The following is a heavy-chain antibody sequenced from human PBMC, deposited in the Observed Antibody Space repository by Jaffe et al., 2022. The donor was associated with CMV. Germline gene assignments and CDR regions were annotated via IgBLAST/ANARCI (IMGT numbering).Heavy chain of an antibody. V-gene: IGHV3-49*04. J-gene: IGHJ3*02. Sequence: EVQLVESGGGLVQPGQSLRLSCTMSGFTFGDFAVTWVRQAPGKGLEWVGFIRSKTFGGTTDYAASVKGRFTISRDDSKSIAFLQMSSLKTEDTAVYYCTRDMGWMVVGATHALDAFDIWGQGTMVTVSS. CDR1: GFTFGDFA. D-gene: IGHD1-26*01. CDR2: IRSKTFGGTT. CDR3: TRDMGWMVVGATHALDAFDI.